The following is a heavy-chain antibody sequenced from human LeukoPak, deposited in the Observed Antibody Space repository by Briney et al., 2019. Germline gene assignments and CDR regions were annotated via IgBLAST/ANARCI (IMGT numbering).Heavy chain of an antibody. V-gene: IGHV3-21*01. J-gene: IGHJ4*02. D-gene: IGHD3-3*01. CDR1: GFTFSSYS. CDR2: ISSSRSYI. Sequence: GGSLRLSCAASGFTFSSYSMNWVRQAPGKGLEWVSSISSSRSYIYYADSVKGRFTISRDNAKNSLYLQMNSLRAEDTAVYYCASVPIFGVVIIDDYWGQGTLVTVSS. CDR3: ASVPIFGVVIIDDY.